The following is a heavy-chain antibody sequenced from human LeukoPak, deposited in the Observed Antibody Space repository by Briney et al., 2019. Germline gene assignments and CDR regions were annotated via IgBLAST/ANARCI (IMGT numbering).Heavy chain of an antibody. Sequence: GASVKVSCKASGYTFTSYAMNWVRQAPGQGLEWVGWINTNSGNPTYAQGFTGRFVFSLDTSVSTTYLQISSLKAEDTAVYYCARVNERSYGDYDFDYWGQGTLVTVSS. CDR1: GYTFTSYA. CDR2: INTNSGNP. V-gene: IGHV7-4-1*02. J-gene: IGHJ4*02. D-gene: IGHD4-17*01. CDR3: ARVNERSYGDYDFDY.